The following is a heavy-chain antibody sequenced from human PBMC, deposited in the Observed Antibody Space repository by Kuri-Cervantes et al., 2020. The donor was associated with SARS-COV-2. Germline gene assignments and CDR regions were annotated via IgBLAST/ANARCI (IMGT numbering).Heavy chain of an antibody. Sequence: ASVKVSCKASGYILTDYYMHWVRQAPGQELGWMGRINPNSGGTNYAQKFQGWVTMTRDASISTAYMELSRLRSDDTAVYYCARGGVKYYCSGGSCPNFDYWGQGTLVTVSS. J-gene: IGHJ4*02. D-gene: IGHD2-15*01. V-gene: IGHV1-2*04. CDR1: GYILTDYY. CDR2: INPNSGGT. CDR3: ARGGVKYYCSGGSCPNFDY.